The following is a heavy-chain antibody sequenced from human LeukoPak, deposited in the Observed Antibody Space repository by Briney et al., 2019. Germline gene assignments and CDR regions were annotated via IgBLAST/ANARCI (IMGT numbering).Heavy chain of an antibody. J-gene: IGHJ4*02. CDR2: INPNSGGT. Sequence: ASVKVSCKASVYTFTGYYIHWVRQAPGQGLEWMGWINPNSGGTKYAQKFQGRVTMTRDTSISTAYMELNRLTSDDTAVYYCARVESLYCSGGTCYDYWGQGTLVTVSS. V-gene: IGHV1-2*02. D-gene: IGHD2-15*01. CDR3: ARVESLYCSGGTCYDY. CDR1: VYTFTGYY.